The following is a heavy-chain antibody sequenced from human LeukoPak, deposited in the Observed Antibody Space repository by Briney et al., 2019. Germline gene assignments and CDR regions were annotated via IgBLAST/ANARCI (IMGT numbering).Heavy chain of an antibody. J-gene: IGHJ6*02. CDR3: ARGTPSSSGWLYYGMDV. CDR1: GFTFNTYW. V-gene: IGHV3-7*01. CDR2: IKQDGSAQ. Sequence: PGGSLRLSCTASGFTFNTYWMSWVRQTPGKGLEWVANIKQDGSAQYYVDSLKGRFTISRDNAKNSLYLQMNSLGVEDTAVYHCARGTPSSSGWLYYGMDVWGQGTTVTVSS. D-gene: IGHD6-19*01.